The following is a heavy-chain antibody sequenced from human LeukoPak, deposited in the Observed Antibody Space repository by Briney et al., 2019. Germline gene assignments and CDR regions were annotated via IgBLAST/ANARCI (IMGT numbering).Heavy chain of an antibody. V-gene: IGHV3-48*01. D-gene: IGHD6-13*01. CDR1: GFTFSSSS. J-gene: IGHJ4*02. Sequence: GGSLRLSCAASGFTFSSSSMNWVRQAPGKGLEWVSYISSSGRTTYYADPVKGRFTISRDNAKNSLYLQMDSLRAEDTAVYYCARDKQLIFDYWGQGTLSPSPQ. CDR2: ISSSGRTT. CDR3: ARDKQLIFDY.